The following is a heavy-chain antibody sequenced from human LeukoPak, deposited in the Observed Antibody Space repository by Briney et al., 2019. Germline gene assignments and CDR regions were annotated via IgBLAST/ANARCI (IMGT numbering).Heavy chain of an antibody. V-gene: IGHV3-66*01. Sequence: GGSLRLSCAASGFTVSSNYMSWVRQAPGKGLEWVSVIYSGGSTYYADSVKGRFTISRDNSKNTLYLQMNNLRAEDTAVYYCAREYYYDSSGPLGSDYWGQGTLVTVSS. D-gene: IGHD3-22*01. J-gene: IGHJ4*02. CDR1: GFTVSSNY. CDR2: IYSGGST. CDR3: AREYYYDSSGPLGSDY.